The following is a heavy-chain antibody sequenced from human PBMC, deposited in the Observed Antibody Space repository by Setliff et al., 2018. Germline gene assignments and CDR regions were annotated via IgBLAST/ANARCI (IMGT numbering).Heavy chain of an antibody. V-gene: IGHV4-59*01. Sequence: SETLSLTCTVSGVSIRSYYWSWIRQPPGKGLEWIGYIFYSGSSNYNPSLQSRVSISVDTSKNQLSLKLDSLTPADTAVYFCARLPRTVTHFDYWGQGALVTVSS. CDR2: IFYSGSS. D-gene: IGHD4-17*01. CDR1: GVSIRSYY. J-gene: IGHJ4*02. CDR3: ARLPRTVTHFDY.